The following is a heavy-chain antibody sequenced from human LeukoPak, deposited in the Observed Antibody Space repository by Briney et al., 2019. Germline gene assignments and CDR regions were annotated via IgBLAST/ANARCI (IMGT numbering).Heavy chain of an antibody. J-gene: IGHJ4*02. D-gene: IGHD6-13*01. V-gene: IGHV3-7*01. CDR3: ATAPAAADSF. Sequence: PGGSLRLSCAASGFTFSSFWVTWVRQAPGKGLEWEANINRDGSAKTYVDSVKGRFIISRDNAKNSVYLRMSSLRAEDTAVYYCATAPAAADSFWGQGTLVAVSS. CDR1: GFTFSSFW. CDR2: INRDGSAK.